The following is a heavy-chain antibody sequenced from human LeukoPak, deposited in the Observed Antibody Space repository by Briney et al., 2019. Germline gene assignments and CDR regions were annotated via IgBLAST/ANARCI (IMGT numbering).Heavy chain of an antibody. Sequence: PSETLSLTCTVSGVPISTCYWSWLRQSPGKGLEWIAYVYYNGDILYNPSLKSRVSISLDTSKNQVSLSVTSVTAADTAVYYCARDLASGSYNGWFDPWGQGTLVTVSS. CDR1: GVPISTCY. CDR3: ARDLASGSYNGWFDP. V-gene: IGHV4-59*01. D-gene: IGHD1-26*01. CDR2: VYYNGDI. J-gene: IGHJ5*02.